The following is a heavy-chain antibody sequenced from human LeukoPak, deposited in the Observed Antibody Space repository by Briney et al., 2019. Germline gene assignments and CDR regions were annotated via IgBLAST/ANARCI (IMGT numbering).Heavy chain of an antibody. J-gene: IGHJ2*01. Sequence: PSETLSLTCTVSGGSIRNYYWSWIRQPPGKGLEWLGYIYYSGSTNYNPSLKSRVTISVDTSKNQFSLKLSSVTAADTAVYYCARVYYSSSYDYWYFDLWGRGTLVTVSS. CDR2: IYYSGST. V-gene: IGHV4-59*01. CDR3: ARVYYSSSYDYWYFDL. D-gene: IGHD6-13*01. CDR1: GGSIRNYY.